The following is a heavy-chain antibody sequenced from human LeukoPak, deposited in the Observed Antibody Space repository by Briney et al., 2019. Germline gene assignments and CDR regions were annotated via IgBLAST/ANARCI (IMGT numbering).Heavy chain of an antibody. V-gene: IGHV3-30*18. J-gene: IGHJ4*02. D-gene: IGHD1-26*01. CDR1: GFTFSSYG. CDR2: ISYDGSNK. Sequence: GGSLRPSCAASGFTFSSYGMHWVRQAPGKGLEWVAVISYDGSNKYYADSVKGRFTISRDNSKNTLYLQMNSLRAEDTAVYYCAKGSGELGKNFDYWGQGTLVTVSS. CDR3: AKGSGELGKNFDY.